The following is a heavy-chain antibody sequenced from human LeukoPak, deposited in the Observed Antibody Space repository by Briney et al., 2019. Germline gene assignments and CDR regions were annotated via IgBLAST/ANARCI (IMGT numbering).Heavy chain of an antibody. V-gene: IGHV1-8*02. CDR1: GYTFTGYY. Sequence: ASVKVSCKASGYTFTGYYMHWVRQAPGQGLEWMGWMNPNSGNTGYAQKFQGRVTMTRNTSISTAYMELSSLRSEDTAVYYCAREGSRVYYDSSGYFDYWGQGTLVTVSS. CDR2: MNPNSGNT. D-gene: IGHD3-22*01. CDR3: AREGSRVYYDSSGYFDY. J-gene: IGHJ4*02.